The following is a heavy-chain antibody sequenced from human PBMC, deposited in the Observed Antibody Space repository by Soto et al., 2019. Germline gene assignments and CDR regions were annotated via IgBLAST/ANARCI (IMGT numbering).Heavy chain of an antibody. CDR3: AKDRQTGDYIGAVDA. J-gene: IGHJ5*02. V-gene: IGHV3-23*01. Sequence: GGSLRLSCAASGFTFSSYAMSWVRQAPGKGLEWVLGISGSGASTYYADSVKGRFTISRDNSKNTLYMQMNSLRAEDTPVYHCAKDRQTGDYIGAVDAWGQGTLVTVSS. D-gene: IGHD4-17*01. CDR1: GFTFSSYA. CDR2: ISGSGAST.